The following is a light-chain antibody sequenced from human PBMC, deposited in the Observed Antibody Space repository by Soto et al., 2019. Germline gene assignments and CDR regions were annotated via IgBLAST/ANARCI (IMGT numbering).Light chain of an antibody. CDR1: QSISSY. J-gene: IGKJ5*01. CDR2: AAS. Sequence: DIQLTQSPSLLSASVGDGVPINCRASQSISSYLNWYQQKPGKAPKLMIYAASSLQSGVPSRFSGSGSGPDFTLTISSLQPEDAATYFCQQLNSYPQTFGQGTRLEI. CDR3: QQLNSYPQT. V-gene: IGKV1-9*01.